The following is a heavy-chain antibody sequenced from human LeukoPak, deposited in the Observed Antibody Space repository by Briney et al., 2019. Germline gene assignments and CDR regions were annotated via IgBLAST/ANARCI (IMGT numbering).Heavy chain of an antibody. CDR3: ARDPYDSSGHFDY. J-gene: IGHJ4*02. CDR1: GDSISSTNW. V-gene: IGHV4-4*02. D-gene: IGHD3-22*01. Sequence: PSGTLSLTCAVYGDSISSTNWWTWVRQSPGKGLEWIGEIHHSGSANYNSSLKSRVTISLDKSKNQFSLRLSSVTAADTAVYYCARDPYDSSGHFDYWGQGTLVTVSS. CDR2: IHHSGSA.